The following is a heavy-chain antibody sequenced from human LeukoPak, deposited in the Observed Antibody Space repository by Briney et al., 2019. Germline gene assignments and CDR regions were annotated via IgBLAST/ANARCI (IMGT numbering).Heavy chain of an antibody. J-gene: IGHJ5*02. CDR1: GFTFSSYA. CDR2: ISGSGGST. V-gene: IGHV3-23*01. D-gene: IGHD2-2*01. Sequence: GGSLRLSCAASGFTFSSYAMSWVRQAPGKGLEWVSAISGSGGSTYYADSVKGRFTISRDNSKNTLYLQMNSLRAEDTAVYYCARGKRYSSSRFYNRFDPWGQGTLVTVSS. CDR3: ARGKRYSSSRFYNRFDP.